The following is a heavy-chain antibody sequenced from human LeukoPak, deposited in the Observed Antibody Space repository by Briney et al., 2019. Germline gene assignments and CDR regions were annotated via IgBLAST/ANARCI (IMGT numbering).Heavy chain of an antibody. Sequence: PSETLSLTCTVTGGSISSYYWSWIRQPPGKGLEWIGRIYTSGSTNYNPSLKSRVTILVDTSKNQFSLKLSSVTAADTAVYYCARVSWGYDILTGYYSDYYMDVWGKGTTVTVSS. CDR2: IYTSGST. V-gene: IGHV4-4*08. D-gene: IGHD3-9*01. CDR1: GGSISSYY. CDR3: ARVSWGYDILTGYYSDYYMDV. J-gene: IGHJ6*03.